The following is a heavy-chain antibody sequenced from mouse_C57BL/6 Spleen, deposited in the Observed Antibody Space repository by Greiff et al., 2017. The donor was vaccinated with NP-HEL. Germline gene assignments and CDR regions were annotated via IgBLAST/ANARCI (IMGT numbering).Heavy chain of an antibody. CDR2: IYPGSGST. CDR1: GYTFTSYW. Sequence: VQLQQPGAELVKPGASVKLSCKASGYTFTSYWMHWVKQRPGRGLEWIGDIYPGSGSTNYNEKFKSKATLTVDTSSSTAYMQLSSLTSEDSAVYYCARIPITTVVEGAMDYWGQGTSVTVSS. J-gene: IGHJ4*01. CDR3: ARIPITTVVEGAMDY. D-gene: IGHD1-1*01. V-gene: IGHV1-55*01.